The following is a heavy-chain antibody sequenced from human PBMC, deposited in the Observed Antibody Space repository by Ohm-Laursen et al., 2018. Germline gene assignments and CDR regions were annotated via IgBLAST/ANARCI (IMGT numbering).Heavy chain of an antibody. J-gene: IGHJ4*02. CDR1: RFPFSIYA. D-gene: IGHD1-1*01. CDR2: ISVGGSDT. Sequence: SLRLSCTASRFPFSIYAMSWVRQAPGKGLEWVSTISVGGSDTCYADSVKGRFTISRDNSKNTLYLQMNSLRAEDTAVYYCAKDVDAATGTTHWGQGTLVTVSS. CDR3: AKDVDAATGTTH. V-gene: IGHV3-23*01.